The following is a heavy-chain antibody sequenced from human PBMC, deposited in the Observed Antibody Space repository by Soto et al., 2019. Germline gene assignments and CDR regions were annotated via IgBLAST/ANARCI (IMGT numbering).Heavy chain of an antibody. CDR3: AGFHYYDSSGYYFDY. D-gene: IGHD3-22*01. CDR2: ISSSSSYT. J-gene: IGHJ4*02. Sequence: GGSLRLSCAASGFTFSDYYMSWIRQAPGKGLEWVSYISSSSSYTNYADSVKGRFTISRDNAKNSLYLQMNSLRAEDTAVYYCAGFHYYDSSGYYFDYWGPGTLVTVSS. V-gene: IGHV3-11*03. CDR1: GFTFSDYY.